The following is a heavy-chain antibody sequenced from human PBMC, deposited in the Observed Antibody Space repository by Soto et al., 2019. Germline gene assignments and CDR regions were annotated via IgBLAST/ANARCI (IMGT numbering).Heavy chain of an antibody. CDR3: ATHPYSSGWYC. D-gene: IGHD6-13*01. Sequence: EVQLVESGGGLVQPGGSLRLSCAASGFTFSSYWMTWVRQAPGKGLEWVANIKQDGSEKYYVDSVKGRFTISRDNANNSLYLQMNSLRAEDTAVYYCATHPYSSGWYCWGQGTLVTVSS. CDR1: GFTFSSYW. V-gene: IGHV3-7*02. CDR2: IKQDGSEK. J-gene: IGHJ4*02.